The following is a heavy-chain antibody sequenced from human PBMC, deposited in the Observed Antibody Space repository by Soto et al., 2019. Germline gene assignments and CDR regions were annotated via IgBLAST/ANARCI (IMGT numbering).Heavy chain of an antibody. Sequence: PGGSLRLSCAASGFTFSSYAMHWVRQAPGEGLEWVAVISYDGSNKYYADSVKGRFTISRDNSKNTNTLYLQMNSLRAEYMAVYYCARAVGGNSSYFDSWGQGTLVTVSS. CDR1: GFTFSSYA. D-gene: IGHD2-21*02. CDR3: ARAVGGNSSYFDS. V-gene: IGHV3-30-3*01. CDR2: ISYDGSNK. J-gene: IGHJ4*02.